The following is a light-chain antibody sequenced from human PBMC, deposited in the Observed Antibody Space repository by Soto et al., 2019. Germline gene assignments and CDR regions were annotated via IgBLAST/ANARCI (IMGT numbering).Light chain of an antibody. J-gene: IGKJ2*01. CDR1: QTLTSTY. CDR3: QQYGSSPYT. V-gene: IGKV3-20*01. CDR2: GAS. Sequence: ETVLTQSPGTLSLPPGERATLSCRTSQTLTSTYLTWFQHKPGQAPRLLIYGASSRATGIPDRFSGSGSGTDFTLTISKLEPEDSAVYYCQQYGSSPYTFGQGTKLEIK.